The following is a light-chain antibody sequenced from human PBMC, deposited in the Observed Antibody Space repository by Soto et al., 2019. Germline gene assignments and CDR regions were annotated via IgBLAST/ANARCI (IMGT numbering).Light chain of an antibody. J-gene: IGLJ2*01. CDR3: AGWDDRLSGPV. CDR2: SND. CDR1: RSNIGSNY. Sequence: QSVLTQPPSASGTPGQRVTISCSGSRSNIGSNYVYWYQQLPGTAPKLLIYSNDQRPSGVPDRFSGSKFGTSASLTISWLRPEDEADYYCAGWDDRLSGPVFGGGTKVTVL. V-gene: IGLV1-47*02.